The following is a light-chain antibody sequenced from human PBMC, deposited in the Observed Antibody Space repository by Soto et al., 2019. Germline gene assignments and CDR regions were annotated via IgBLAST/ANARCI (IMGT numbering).Light chain of an antibody. CDR1: QSVSSNY. CDR2: GAS. J-gene: IGKJ1*01. V-gene: IGKV3-20*01. CDR3: QQYDSSPWT. Sequence: EIVLTQSPGTLSLSPVERATLSCRASQSVSSNYLAWYQQKPGQAPRLLIYGASSRATGIPDRFSGSGSGTDFTLTISRLEPEDFAVYYCQQYDSSPWTFGQGTKVEIK.